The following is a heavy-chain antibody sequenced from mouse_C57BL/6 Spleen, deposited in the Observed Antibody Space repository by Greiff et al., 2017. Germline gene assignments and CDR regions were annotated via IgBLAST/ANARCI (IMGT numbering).Heavy chain of an antibody. Sequence: QVQLKESGPGLVAPSHCLSISCTASGFTLTSYAISWVRQPPGKGLEWLGVIWTGGGTNYYSALNPRPSISKDNTKSQIFLKMDSLQTDDTARYYCAGVMVTTRDAMDYWGQGTSVTVSS. CDR2: IWTGGGT. V-gene: IGHV2-9-1*01. CDR1: GFTLTSYA. CDR3: AGVMVTTRDAMDY. J-gene: IGHJ4*01. D-gene: IGHD2-2*01.